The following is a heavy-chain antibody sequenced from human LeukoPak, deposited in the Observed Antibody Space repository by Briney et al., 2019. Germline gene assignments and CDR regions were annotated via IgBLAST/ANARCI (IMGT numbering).Heavy chain of an antibody. D-gene: IGHD1-26*01. J-gene: IGHJ4*02. V-gene: IGHV3-30*18. CDR1: GFTFSSYG. Sequence: PGGSLRLSCAASGFTFSSYGMHWVRQAPGKGLEWVAVISYDGSNKYYADSVKGRFTISRDNSKNTLYLQMNSLRAEDTAVYYCAKGQSNSGFGYWGQGTLVTVSS. CDR3: AKGQSNSGFGY. CDR2: ISYDGSNK.